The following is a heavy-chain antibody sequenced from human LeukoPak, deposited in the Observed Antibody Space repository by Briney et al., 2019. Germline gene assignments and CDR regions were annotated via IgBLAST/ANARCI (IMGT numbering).Heavy chain of an antibody. D-gene: IGHD3-22*01. CDR2: IKQDGSEK. V-gene: IGHV3-7*01. CDR1: GFTFSSYW. CDR3: ARSITMIVVDPLFYMDV. J-gene: IGHJ6*03. Sequence: GGSLRLSCAASGFTFSSYWMSWVRQAPGKGLEWVANIKQDGSEKYYVDSVKGRFTISRDNAKNSLYLQMNSLRAEDTAVYYCARSITMIVVDPLFYMDVWGKGTTVTISS.